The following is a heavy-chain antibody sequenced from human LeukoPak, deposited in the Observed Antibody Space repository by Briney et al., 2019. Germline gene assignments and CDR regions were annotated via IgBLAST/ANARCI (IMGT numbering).Heavy chain of an antibody. Sequence: PGGSLRLSCAASGFTFSSYAMSWVRQAPGKGLEWVSAIRGSGGSTYYADSVKGRFTISRDNSKNTLYLQMNSLRAEDTAVYYCAKDRVGYYGSGSSRFDPWGQGALVTVSS. CDR3: AKDRVGYYGSGSSRFDP. V-gene: IGHV3-23*01. CDR1: GFTFSSYA. CDR2: IRGSGGST. J-gene: IGHJ5*02. D-gene: IGHD3-10*01.